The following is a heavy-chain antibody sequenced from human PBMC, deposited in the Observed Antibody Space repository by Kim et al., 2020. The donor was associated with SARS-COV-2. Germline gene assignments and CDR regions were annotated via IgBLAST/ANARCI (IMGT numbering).Heavy chain of an antibody. CDR1: GDTKNDYY. J-gene: IGHJ4*02. CDR2: VHYSGST. D-gene: IGHD3-22*01. Sequence: SETLSLTCTVSGDTKNDYYWSWIRQPPGKGLEWIGYVHYSGSTNYNPSLMSRVFISGYTSYNQFSLNLYSVTAADTAVYYCARKRADRSGFIDYWGQGALVTVSS. V-gene: IGHV4-59*01. CDR3: ARKRADRSGFIDY.